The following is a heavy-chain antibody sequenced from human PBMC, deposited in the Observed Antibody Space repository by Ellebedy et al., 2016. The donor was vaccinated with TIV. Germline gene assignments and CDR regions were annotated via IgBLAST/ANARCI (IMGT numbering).Heavy chain of an antibody. CDR3: ARGIYGSGSVDY. D-gene: IGHD3-10*01. CDR1: GGSFSGYY. V-gene: IGHV4-34*01. CDR2: INHSGST. Sequence: SETLSLTCAVYGGSFSGYYWSWVRQPPGKGLEWIGEINHSGSTNYNPSLKSRVTISVDTSKNQFSLKVNSVTAADTAVYFCARGIYGSGSVDYWGQGTLVTVSS. J-gene: IGHJ4*02.